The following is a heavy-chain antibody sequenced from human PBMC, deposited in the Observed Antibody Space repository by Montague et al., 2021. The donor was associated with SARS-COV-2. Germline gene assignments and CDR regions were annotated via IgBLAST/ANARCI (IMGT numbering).Heavy chain of an antibody. J-gene: IGHJ4*02. CDR2: IHHSGST. CDR1: GVSIRSHY. CDR3: ARGDVEMATIKSGGPFYHFDY. Sequence: SETLSLTCTVSGVSIRSHYWSWIRQPPETGPECIGHIHHSGSTNYNPSLKSPVTISVDTSKNQFSLKLSSVTAADTAVYYCARGDVEMATIKSGGPFYHFDYWGQGTLVTVSS. D-gene: IGHD5-24*01. V-gene: IGHV4-59*11.